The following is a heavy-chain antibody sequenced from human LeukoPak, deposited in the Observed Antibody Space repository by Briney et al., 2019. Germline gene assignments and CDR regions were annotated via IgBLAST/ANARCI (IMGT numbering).Heavy chain of an antibody. D-gene: IGHD6-13*01. CDR3: ARSLIAAAGTDY. Sequence: SETLSLTCAVYGGSISSYYWSWIRQPPGKGLEWIGYIYYSGSTNYNPSLKSRVTISVDTSKDQFSLKLSSVTAADTAVYYCARSLIAAAGTDYWGQGTLVTVSS. CDR1: GGSISSYY. J-gene: IGHJ4*02. V-gene: IGHV4-59*01. CDR2: IYYSGST.